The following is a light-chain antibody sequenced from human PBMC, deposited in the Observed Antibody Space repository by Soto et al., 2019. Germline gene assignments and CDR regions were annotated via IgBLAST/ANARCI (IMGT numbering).Light chain of an antibody. J-gene: IGKJ5*01. CDR2: GAS. V-gene: IGKV3-20*01. Sequence: EIVLTQSPGTLSLSPGERATLSCRASQSVSSTYLAWYQQKPGQAPRLLFSGASSRATGIPDRFSGGGSGTDFTITISRLEPEDFAVYYCQQFGNSPITFGQGTRLEIK. CDR3: QQFGNSPIT. CDR1: QSVSSTY.